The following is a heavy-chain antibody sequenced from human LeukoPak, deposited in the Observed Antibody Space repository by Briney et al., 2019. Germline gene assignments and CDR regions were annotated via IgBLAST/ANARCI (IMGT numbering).Heavy chain of an antibody. CDR1: GGSISSSSYY. D-gene: IGHD5-18*01. CDR2: IYYSGST. V-gene: IGHV4-39*01. CDR3: ARGYSYGSTRNDY. Sequence: SETLSLTCTVSGGSISSSSYYWGWIRQPPGKGLEWIGSIYYSGSTYYNPSLKSRVTISVDTSKNQFSLKLSSVTAADTAVYYCARGYSYGSTRNDYWGQGTLVTVSS. J-gene: IGHJ4*02.